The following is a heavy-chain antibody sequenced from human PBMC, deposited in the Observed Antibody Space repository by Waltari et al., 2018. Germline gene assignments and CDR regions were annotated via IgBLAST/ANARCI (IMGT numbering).Heavy chain of an antibody. Sequence: QVQLVQSGAEVKKPGSSVKVSCKASGGTFSSYAIGWVRQAPGQGLEWMGGIIPILGIANYAQKFQGRVTITADESTSTAYMELSSLRSEDTAVYYCARATRRGSSARGFDYWGQGTLVTVSS. CDR1: GGTFSSYA. D-gene: IGHD1-26*01. CDR3: ARATRRGSSARGFDY. CDR2: IIPILGIA. J-gene: IGHJ4*02. V-gene: IGHV1-69*04.